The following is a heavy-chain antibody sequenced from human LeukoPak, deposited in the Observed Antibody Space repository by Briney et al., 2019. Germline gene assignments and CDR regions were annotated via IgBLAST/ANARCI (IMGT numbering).Heavy chain of an antibody. CDR1: GGSVSSGSYY. V-gene: IGHV4-61*01. Sequence: PSETLSLACTVSGGSVSSGSYYWSWIRQPPGKGLEWIGYIYYSGSTNYNPSLKSRVTISVDTSKNQFSLKLSSVTAADTAVYYCARASRLDSSGWYSDYWGQGTLVTVSS. J-gene: IGHJ4*02. CDR3: ARASRLDSSGWYSDY. CDR2: IYYSGST. D-gene: IGHD6-19*01.